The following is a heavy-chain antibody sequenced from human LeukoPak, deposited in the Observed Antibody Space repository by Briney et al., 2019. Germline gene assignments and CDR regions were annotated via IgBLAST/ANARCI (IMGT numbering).Heavy chain of an antibody. Sequence: GGSLRLSCAASGFTFSTYSMNWVRQAPGKGLEWVSSLSSSSTYVYYADSVKGRFTISRDNAKNSLYLQMDRLRAEDTAVYCCVRWNDGRHWVLWGEGTLVAVSS. D-gene: IGHD1-1*01. CDR3: VRWNDGRHWVL. CDR2: LSSSSTYV. J-gene: IGHJ4*02. V-gene: IGHV3-21*01. CDR1: GFTFSTYS.